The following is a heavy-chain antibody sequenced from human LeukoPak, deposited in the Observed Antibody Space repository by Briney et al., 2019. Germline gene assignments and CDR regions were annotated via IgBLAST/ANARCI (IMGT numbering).Heavy chain of an antibody. Sequence: ASVKVSCQASGYTFTGYYMHWVRQAAGRGLAWMGWINHNRGGTNYAQKFQGRVTMTRDTSISTAYMELSRLRSDDTAVYYCARVECSGWYFDYWGQGTLVSVSS. D-gene: IGHD6-19*01. CDR2: INHNRGGT. J-gene: IGHJ4*02. CDR3: ARVECSGWYFDY. V-gene: IGHV1-2*02. CDR1: GYTFTGYY.